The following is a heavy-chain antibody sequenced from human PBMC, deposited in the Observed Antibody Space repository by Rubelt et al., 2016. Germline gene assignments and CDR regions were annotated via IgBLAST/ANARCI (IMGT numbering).Heavy chain of an antibody. V-gene: IGHV1-18*01. CDR2: ISAYNGNT. Sequence: QVQLVQSGAEVKKPGASVKVSCKASGYTFTSYGISWVRQAPGQGLEWMGWISAYNGNTNYAPKLQGIVTLTPDKSTSTAYMELRSLRSDDTAVYYCAREYSYVDGDAFDIWGQGTMVTVSS. CDR3: AREYSYVDGDAFDI. J-gene: IGHJ3*02. D-gene: IGHD5-18*01. CDR1: GYTFTSYG.